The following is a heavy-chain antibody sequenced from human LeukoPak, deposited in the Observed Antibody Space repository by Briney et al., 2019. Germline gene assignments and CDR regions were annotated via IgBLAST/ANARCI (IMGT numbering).Heavy chain of an antibody. Sequence: PSETLSLICTVSGGSISSGSYYWSWIRQPAGKGLEWIGRIYTSGSTNYNPSLKSRVTMSIDTSKKQFSLSLSSVTAADTAVYYCARGKYYYDSNSSYRYFDPWGQGTLVTVSS. CDR3: ARGKYYYDSNSSYRYFDP. J-gene: IGHJ5*02. D-gene: IGHD3-22*01. CDR1: GGSISSGSYY. CDR2: IYTSGST. V-gene: IGHV4-61*02.